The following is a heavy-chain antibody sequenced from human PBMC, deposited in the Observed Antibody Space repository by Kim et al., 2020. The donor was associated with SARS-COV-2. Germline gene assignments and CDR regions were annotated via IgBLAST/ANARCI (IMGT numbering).Heavy chain of an antibody. V-gene: IGHV4-34*01. Sequence: SRVTISVDTSKNQFSLKLSSVTAADTAVYYCARGLRPRITMIVVDPVFDYWGQGTLVTVSS. J-gene: IGHJ4*02. CDR3: ARGLRPRITMIVVDPVFDY. D-gene: IGHD3-22*01.